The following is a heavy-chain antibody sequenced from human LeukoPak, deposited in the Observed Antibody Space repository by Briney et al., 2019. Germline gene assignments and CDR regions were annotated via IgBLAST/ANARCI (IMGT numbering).Heavy chain of an antibody. V-gene: IGHV4-39*07. CDR3: ASGRELGREASD. CDR2: IYYSGST. CDR1: GGSISSSSYY. Sequence: PSETLSLTCTVSGGSISSSSYYWGWVRQPPGKGLEWIGSIYYSGSTYYNPSLKSRVTISVDTSKNQFSLKLSSVTAADTAVYYCASGRELGREASDWGQGTLVTVSS. J-gene: IGHJ4*02. D-gene: IGHD1-26*01.